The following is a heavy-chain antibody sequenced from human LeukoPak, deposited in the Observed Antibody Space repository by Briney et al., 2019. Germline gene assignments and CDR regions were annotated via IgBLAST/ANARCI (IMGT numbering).Heavy chain of an antibody. CDR2: IYHSGST. J-gene: IGHJ4*02. CDR3: ARGKTVDY. CDR1: GYSISSGYY. V-gene: IGHV4-38-2*02. Sequence: SETLSLTCTVSGYSISSGYYWGWTRQPPGEWLEWIGSIYHSGSTYYNPSLKSRVTISVDTSKNQFSLKLSSVTAADTAVYYCARGKTVDYWGQGTLVTVSS.